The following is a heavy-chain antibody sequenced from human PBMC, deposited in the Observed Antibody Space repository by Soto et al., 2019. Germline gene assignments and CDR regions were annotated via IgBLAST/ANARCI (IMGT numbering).Heavy chain of an antibody. J-gene: IGHJ4*02. CDR2: ISGSGGST. V-gene: IGHV3-23*01. Sequence: PGGSLRLSCAASGFTFSSYAMSWVRQAPGKGLEWVSAISGSGGSTYYADSVKGRFTISRDNSKNTLYLQMNSLRAEDTAVYYCAKVPRPRYCSSTSCDYFDYWGQGTQVTVSS. D-gene: IGHD2-2*01. CDR3: AKVPRPRYCSSTSCDYFDY. CDR1: GFTFSSYA.